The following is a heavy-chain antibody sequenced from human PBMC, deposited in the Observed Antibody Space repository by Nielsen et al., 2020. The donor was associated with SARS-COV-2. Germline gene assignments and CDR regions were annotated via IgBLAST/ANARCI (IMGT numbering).Heavy chain of an antibody. V-gene: IGHV3-74*01. D-gene: IGHD2-2*02. Sequence: WIRQPPGKGLVWVSRINSDGSSTSYADSVKGRFTISRDNAKNTLYLQMNSLRAEDTAVYYCARASVVVVPAAIRYYYYYMDVWGKGTTVTVSS. CDR2: INSDGSST. J-gene: IGHJ6*03. CDR3: ARASVVVVPAAIRYYYYYMDV.